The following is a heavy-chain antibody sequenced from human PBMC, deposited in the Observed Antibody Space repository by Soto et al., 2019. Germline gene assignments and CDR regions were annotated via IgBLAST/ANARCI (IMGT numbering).Heavy chain of an antibody. D-gene: IGHD2-21*01. J-gene: IGHJ6*02. CDR1: GFTSSAYD. V-gene: IGHV3-13*05. CDR2: IGAADDP. Sequence: GSLRLSCAASGFTSSAYDMHWVRQATGKGLEWVSAIGAADDPYYLGSVKGRFTISRENARNSFYLQMNNLRAGDTAVYYCARAYSGRLPRRADYYFAMDVWGQGTTVTVSS. CDR3: ARAYSGRLPRRADYYFAMDV.